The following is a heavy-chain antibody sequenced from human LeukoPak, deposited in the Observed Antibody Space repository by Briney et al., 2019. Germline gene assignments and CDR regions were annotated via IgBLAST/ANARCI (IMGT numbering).Heavy chain of an antibody. CDR1: GGTFSSYD. V-gene: IGHV1-69*06. CDR3: ARQGSGFAPKYYYYMDV. Sequence: GASVKVSCKASGGTFSSYDISWVRQAPGQGLEWMGVIIPMLGTPNYAQKFQGRVTITADKSTSTAYMDLSSLRSEDTAVYYCARQGSGFAPKYYYYMDVLGKGTTVIVSS. J-gene: IGHJ6*03. CDR2: IIPMLGTP. D-gene: IGHD3-10*01.